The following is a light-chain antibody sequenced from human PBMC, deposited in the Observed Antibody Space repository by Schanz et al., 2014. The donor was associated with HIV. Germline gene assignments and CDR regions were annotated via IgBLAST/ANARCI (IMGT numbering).Light chain of an antibody. CDR1: RSNIGTGFD. CDR2: ANT. CDR3: QSFDSSLSAVV. Sequence: QSVLTQPPSFSFSPFHMVTISCTGTRSNIGTGFDVHWYQLLPGTAPKVLIFANTHRPSGVPDRFSGSKSGTSASLAITGLQAEDEADYYCQSFDSSLSAVVFGGGTKVTVL. J-gene: IGLJ2*01. V-gene: IGLV1-40*01.